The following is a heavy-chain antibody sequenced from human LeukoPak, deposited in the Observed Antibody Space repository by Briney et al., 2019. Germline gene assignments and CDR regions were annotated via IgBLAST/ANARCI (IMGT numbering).Heavy chain of an antibody. CDR1: GFTVSSNY. V-gene: IGHV3-53*01. CDR3: AREYSSGWGNWFDP. Sequence: PGGSLRLSCAASGFTVSSNYMSWVRQAPGKGLEWVSVIYSGGSTYYADSVKGRFTISRDNSKNTLYLQMNSLRAEDTAVYYCAREYSSGWGNWFDPWGQGTLVTVSS. J-gene: IGHJ5*02. D-gene: IGHD6-19*01. CDR2: IYSGGST.